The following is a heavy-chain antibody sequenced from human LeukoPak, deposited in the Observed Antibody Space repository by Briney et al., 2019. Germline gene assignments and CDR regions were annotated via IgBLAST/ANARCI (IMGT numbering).Heavy chain of an antibody. CDR3: AREEGATDY. J-gene: IGHJ4*02. CDR1: GFTFSSYS. CDR2: INGDGRNT. V-gene: IGHV3-74*01. D-gene: IGHD1-26*01. Sequence: GGSLRLSCAASGFTFSSYSMNWVRQAPGKGLVWVSHINGDGRNTNYADSVKGRFTISRDNAKNTLYLQMNSLKAEDTAVYYCAREEGATDYWGQGTLVTVSS.